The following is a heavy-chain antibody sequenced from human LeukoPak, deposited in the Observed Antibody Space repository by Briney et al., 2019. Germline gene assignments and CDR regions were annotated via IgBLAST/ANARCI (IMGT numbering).Heavy chain of an antibody. D-gene: IGHD5-12*01. V-gene: IGHV4-59*02. Sequence: SETLSLTCTVSGGSVSSHYWSWIRQAPGKGLEWIGYIYYSGSTNYNPSLKSRVTISVDTSKNQFSLKLSSVTAADTAVYYCARDRGYSGYDPEGFDYWGQGTLVTVSS. CDR1: GGSVSSHY. CDR3: ARDRGYSGYDPEGFDY. J-gene: IGHJ4*02. CDR2: IYYSGST.